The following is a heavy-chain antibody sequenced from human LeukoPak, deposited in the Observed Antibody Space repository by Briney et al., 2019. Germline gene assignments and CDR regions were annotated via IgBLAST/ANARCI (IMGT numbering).Heavy chain of an antibody. CDR3: ARDYCSSTSCYVAY. CDR2: INHSGST. J-gene: IGHJ4*02. D-gene: IGHD2-2*01. V-gene: IGHV4-34*01. Sequence: SETLSLTCAVYGGSFSGYYWSWIRQPPGKGLEWIGEINHSGSTNYNPSLKSRVTISVDRSKNQFSLKLSSVTAADTAVYYCARDYCSSTSCYVAYWGQGTLVTVSS. CDR1: GGSFSGYY.